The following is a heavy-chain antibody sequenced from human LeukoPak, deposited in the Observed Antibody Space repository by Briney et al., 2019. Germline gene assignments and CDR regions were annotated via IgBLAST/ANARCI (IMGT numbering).Heavy chain of an antibody. CDR3: ARDSSTDDYFDY. CDR1: GGSISSYY. D-gene: IGHD4-11*01. J-gene: IGHJ4*02. CDR2: IYYSGST. V-gene: IGHV4-59*01. Sequence: SETLSLTCTVSGGSISSYYWSWIRQPPGKGLEWIGYIYYSGSTNYNPSLKSRVTISVDTSKNQFSLKLSSVTAADTAVCYCARDSSTDDYFDYWGQGTLVTVSS.